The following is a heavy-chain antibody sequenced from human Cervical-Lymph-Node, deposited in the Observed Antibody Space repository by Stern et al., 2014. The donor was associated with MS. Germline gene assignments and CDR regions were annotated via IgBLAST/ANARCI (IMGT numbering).Heavy chain of an antibody. CDR1: GYIFTSDD. CDR3: TKALGH. CDR2: MNPDSGDT. Sequence: QVQLGQSGAEVSKPGASVRLSCKASGYIFTSDDINWVRQASGPGLEWMGWMNPDSGDTGFEQKFRGRVTMTRDISTSTAYMELSSLTSEDTAVYYCTKALGHWGQGTQVTVSS. V-gene: IGHV1-8*01. J-gene: IGHJ1*01. D-gene: IGHD3-16*01.